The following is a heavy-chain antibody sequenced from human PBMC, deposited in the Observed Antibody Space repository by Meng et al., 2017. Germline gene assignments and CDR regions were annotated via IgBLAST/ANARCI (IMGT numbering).Heavy chain of an antibody. CDR2: IIPIFGTA. D-gene: IGHD6-13*01. J-gene: IGHJ4*02. Sequence: QVQLVQSGAEVKKPGPSVQVACKASGGTFSSYAISWVRQAPGQGLEWMGGIIPIFGTANYAQKFQGRVTITADESTSTAYMELSSLRSEDTAVYYCARDSDSSSWYDYFGYWGQGTLVTVSS. CDR3: ARDSDSSSWYDYFGY. V-gene: IGHV1-69*01. CDR1: GGTFSSYA.